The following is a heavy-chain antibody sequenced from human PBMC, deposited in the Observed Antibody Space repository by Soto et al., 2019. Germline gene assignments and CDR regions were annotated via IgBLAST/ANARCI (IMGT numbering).Heavy chain of an antibody. Sequence: SETLSLTCAVYGGSFSGYYWSWMRQPPGKGLEWIGEINHSGSTNYNPSLKSRVTISVDTSKNQFSLKLSSVTAADTAVHYCARDGPKYYDFWSGYYNWFDPWGQGTLVTVSS. D-gene: IGHD3-3*01. CDR1: GGSFSGYY. J-gene: IGHJ5*02. CDR3: ARDGPKYYDFWSGYYNWFDP. CDR2: INHSGST. V-gene: IGHV4-34*01.